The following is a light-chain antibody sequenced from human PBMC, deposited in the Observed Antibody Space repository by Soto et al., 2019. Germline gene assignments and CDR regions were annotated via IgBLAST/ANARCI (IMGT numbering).Light chain of an antibody. CDR1: QYISSW. V-gene: IGKV1-5*01. CDR2: DAS. J-gene: IGKJ2*01. Sequence: DIQMTQSPSTLSASVGDRVTITCRASQYISSWLAWYQQKPGKAPKLLIYDASSVESGVPSTFSGSRSGTEFTLTISSLQPDDFATYYCQQYEGYPYTFGQGTKLE. CDR3: QQYEGYPYT.